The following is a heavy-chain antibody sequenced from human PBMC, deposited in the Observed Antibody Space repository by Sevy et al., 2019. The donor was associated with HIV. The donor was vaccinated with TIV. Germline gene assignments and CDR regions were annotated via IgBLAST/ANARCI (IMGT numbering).Heavy chain of an antibody. V-gene: IGHV3-7*01. CDR3: VRAVAADGSF. J-gene: IGHJ4*02. CDR2: AKQDGSVT. D-gene: IGHD6-13*01. CDR1: GFRLNTYW. Sequence: GGSLRLSCAASGFRLNTYWMSWVRQAPGKGLEWVAIAKQDGSVTYYVDSVKGRFTISRDNASNYLYLQMNSPRAEGTARYYCVRAVAADGSFWGQGTLVTVSS.